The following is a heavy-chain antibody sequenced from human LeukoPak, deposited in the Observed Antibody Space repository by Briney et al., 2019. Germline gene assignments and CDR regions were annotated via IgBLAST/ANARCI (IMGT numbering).Heavy chain of an antibody. D-gene: IGHD6-19*01. J-gene: IGHJ6*02. CDR3: ARDHLQQWPADYYYGMDV. Sequence: TSSETLSLTCTVSGGSISSSSYYWGWIRQPPGKGLEWIGSIYYSGSTYYNPSLKSRVTISVDTSKNQFSLKLSSVTAADTAVYYCARDHLQQWPADYYYGMDVWGQGTTVTVSS. CDR1: GGSISSSSYY. V-gene: IGHV4-39*07. CDR2: IYYSGST.